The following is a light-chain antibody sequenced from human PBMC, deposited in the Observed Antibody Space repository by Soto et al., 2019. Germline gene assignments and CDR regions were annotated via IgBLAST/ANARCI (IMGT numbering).Light chain of an antibody. CDR1: QTISSW. Sequence: EIQMTQSPSTLSGSVWDRVTITCRASQTISSWLAWYQQKPGKAPKLLIYKASTLKSGVPSRFSGSGSGTEFTLTISSRQPADFATYYCQHYNRYSEAFGQGTKVDIK. CDR2: KAS. V-gene: IGKV1-5*03. J-gene: IGKJ1*01. CDR3: QHYNRYSEA.